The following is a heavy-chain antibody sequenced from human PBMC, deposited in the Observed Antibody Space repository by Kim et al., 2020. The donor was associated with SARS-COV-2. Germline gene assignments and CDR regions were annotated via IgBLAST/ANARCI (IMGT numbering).Heavy chain of an antibody. D-gene: IGHD4-17*01. J-gene: IGHJ2*01. Sequence: KFQGRVTMTRDTSISTAYMELSRLRSDDTAVYYCARDRDYGDYVYWYFDLWGRGTLVTVSS. V-gene: IGHV1-2*02. CDR3: ARDRDYGDYVYWYFDL.